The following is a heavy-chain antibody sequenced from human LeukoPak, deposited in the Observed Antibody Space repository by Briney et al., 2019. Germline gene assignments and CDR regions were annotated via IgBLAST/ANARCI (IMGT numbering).Heavy chain of an antibody. CDR1: GYTFTSYD. Sequence: ASVKVSCKASGYTFTSYDINWVRQATGQGLEWMGWMNPNSGNTGYAQKFQGRVTITRNTSISTAYMELSSLRSEDTAVYYCARGQTRYSYGTDYYYYMDVWGKGTTVTVSS. J-gene: IGHJ6*03. CDR2: MNPNSGNT. V-gene: IGHV1-8*03. CDR3: ARGQTRYSYGTDYYYYMDV. D-gene: IGHD5-18*01.